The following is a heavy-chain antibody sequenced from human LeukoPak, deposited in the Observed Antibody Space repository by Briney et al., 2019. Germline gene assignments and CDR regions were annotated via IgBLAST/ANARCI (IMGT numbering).Heavy chain of an antibody. D-gene: IGHD4-17*01. CDR3: ARDYGDYP. CDR2: IIPKSGGT. V-gene: IGHV1-2*02. Sequence: ASVKLSCKASGYTFTDYYMHWVRQAPGQGFEWMGWIIPKSGGTSYAQKFQGRVTMTRDTSISTAYMELSGLTSDDTAVYYCARDYGDYPWGQGTLVTVSS. CDR1: GYTFTDYY. J-gene: IGHJ5*02.